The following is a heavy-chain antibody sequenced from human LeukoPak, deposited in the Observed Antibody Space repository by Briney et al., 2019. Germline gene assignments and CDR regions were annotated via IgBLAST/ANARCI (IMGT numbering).Heavy chain of an antibody. Sequence: SETLSLTCAVYGGSFSGYYWSWIRQPPGKGLEWIGEINHSGSTNCNPSLKSRVTISVDTSKNQFSLKLSSVTAADTAVYYCARGGGGYNYRNWGQGTLVTVSS. J-gene: IGHJ4*02. CDR3: ARGGGGYNYRN. V-gene: IGHV4-34*01. D-gene: IGHD5-24*01. CDR1: GGSFSGYY. CDR2: INHSGST.